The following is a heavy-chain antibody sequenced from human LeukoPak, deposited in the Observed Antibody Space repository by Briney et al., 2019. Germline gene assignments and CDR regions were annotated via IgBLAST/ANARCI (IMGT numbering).Heavy chain of an antibody. J-gene: IGHJ4*02. D-gene: IGHD3-10*01. CDR2: ISYDGSNK. Sequence: GGSLRLSCAASGFTFSSYAMHWVRQAPGKGLEWVAVISYDGSNKYYADSVKGRFTISRDNSKNTLYLQMNSLRAEDTAVYYCARGLQVLWFGETRPGGQGTLVTVSS. CDR3: ARGLQVLWFGETRP. V-gene: IGHV3-30*14. CDR1: GFTFSSYA.